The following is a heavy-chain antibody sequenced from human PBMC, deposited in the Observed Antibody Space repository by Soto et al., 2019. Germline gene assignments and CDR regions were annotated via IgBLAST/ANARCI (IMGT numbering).Heavy chain of an antibody. Sequence: GASVKFSCNASAGTFSSYAISWVRQAPGQGLEWMGGIIPIFGTANYAQKFQGRVTITEDESTSTAYMELSSLRSEDTAVYYCARETLNYYDSSGDAFDIWGQGTMVTVSS. D-gene: IGHD3-22*01. CDR1: AGTFSSYA. CDR3: ARETLNYYDSSGDAFDI. J-gene: IGHJ3*02. CDR2: IIPIFGTA. V-gene: IGHV1-69*13.